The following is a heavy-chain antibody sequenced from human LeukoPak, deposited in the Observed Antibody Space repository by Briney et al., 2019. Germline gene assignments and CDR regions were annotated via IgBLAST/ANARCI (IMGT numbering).Heavy chain of an antibody. D-gene: IGHD3-10*01. CDR2: INHSGST. CDR1: GGSFSGYY. J-gene: IGHJ4*02. CDR3: ARGAGFGELLFDFDY. V-gene: IGHV4-34*01. Sequence: SETLSLTCAVYGGSFSGYYWSWIRQPPGKELEWIGEINHSGSTNYNPSLKSRVTISVDTSKNQFSLKLSSVTAADTAVYYCARGAGFGELLFDFDYWGQGTLVTVSS.